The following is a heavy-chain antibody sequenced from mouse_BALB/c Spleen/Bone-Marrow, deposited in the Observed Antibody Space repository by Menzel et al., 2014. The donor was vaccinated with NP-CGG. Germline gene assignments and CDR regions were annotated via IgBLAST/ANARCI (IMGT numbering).Heavy chain of an antibody. J-gene: IGHJ1*01. CDR3: ARVYGWYFDV. V-gene: IGHV5-6-3*01. CDR2: INNNGGST. D-gene: IGHD1-1*01. CDR1: GFTFXSYG. Sequence: EVQLVESGGGLVQPGGSLKLSCVASGFTFXSYGVSWVRQTPDKRLELVATINNNGGSTYCPDSVKGQFTISRDNAKNTLYLQMSSLKSEDTAMYYCARVYGWYFDVWGAGTTVTISS.